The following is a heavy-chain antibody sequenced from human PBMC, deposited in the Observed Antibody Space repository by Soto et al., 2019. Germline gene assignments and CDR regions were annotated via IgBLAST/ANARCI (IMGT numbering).Heavy chain of an antibody. CDR2: ISAYNGNT. Sequence: ASVKASCKASGYTFTSYGISWVRQAPGQGLEWMGWISAYNGNTNYAQKLQGRVTMTTDTSTSTAYMELRSLRSDDTAVYYCARVQYQLLPPSYYYGMDVWGQGTTVTVSS. CDR1: GYTFTSYG. D-gene: IGHD2-2*01. J-gene: IGHJ6*02. V-gene: IGHV1-18*04. CDR3: ARVQYQLLPPSYYYGMDV.